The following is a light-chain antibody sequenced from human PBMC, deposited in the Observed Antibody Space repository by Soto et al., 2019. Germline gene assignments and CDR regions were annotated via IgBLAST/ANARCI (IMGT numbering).Light chain of an antibody. V-gene: IGLV1-44*01. CDR3: AAWDDSLNGVV. J-gene: IGLJ2*01. CDR2: NNN. CDR1: SSNIGSNT. Sequence: QSVLTQPPSASGTPGQRVTISRSGSSSNIGSNTVNWYQQFSGTAPKLLIYNNNQRPSGVPDRFSGSKSGTSASLAISGLQSEDEADYYCAAWDDSLNGVVFGGGTKLTVL.